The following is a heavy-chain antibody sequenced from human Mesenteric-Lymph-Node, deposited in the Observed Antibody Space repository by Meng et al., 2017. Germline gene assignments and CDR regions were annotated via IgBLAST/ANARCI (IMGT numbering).Heavy chain of an antibody. J-gene: IGHJ5*02. Sequence: QVQLQESGPGLVKPSETLSLTCTVSGGSITSNNWWTWVRQPPGKGLEWIGEISQRGSTNYNPSLKSRVTMSIDKSKNQFFLKLISVTAADTAVYYCGPGWYESWGQGTLVTVSS. D-gene: IGHD1-14*01. CDR1: GGSITSNNW. V-gene: IGHV4-4*02. CDR2: ISQRGST. CDR3: GPGWYES.